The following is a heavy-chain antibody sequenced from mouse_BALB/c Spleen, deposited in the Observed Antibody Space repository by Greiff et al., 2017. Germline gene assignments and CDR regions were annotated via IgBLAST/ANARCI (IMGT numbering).Heavy chain of an antibody. V-gene: IGHV1-67*01. CDR1: GYTFTDYA. Sequence: VKLVESGPELVRPGVSVKISCKGSGYTFTDYAMHWVKQSHAKSLEWIGVISTYYGNTNYNQKFKGKATMTVDKSSSTAYMELARLTSEDSAIYYCARDLLRLRDAMDYWGQGTSVTVSS. CDR2: ISTYYGNT. J-gene: IGHJ4*01. CDR3: ARDLLRLRDAMDY. D-gene: IGHD1-2*01.